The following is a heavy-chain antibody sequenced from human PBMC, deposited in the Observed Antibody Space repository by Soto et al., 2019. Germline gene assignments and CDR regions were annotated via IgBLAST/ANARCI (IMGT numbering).Heavy chain of an antibody. V-gene: IGHV3-23*01. D-gene: IGHD3-3*01. J-gene: IGHJ6*03. CDR2: ISGSGGST. Sequence: GESLKISCAASGFTFSSYAMSWVRQAPGKGLEWVSAISGSGGSTYYADSVKGRFTISRDNSKNTLYLQMNSLRAEDTAVYYCARMGSDYDFWSGYGGPRAPHYYYYMDVWGKGTTVTVSS. CDR3: ARMGSDYDFWSGYGGPRAPHYYYYMDV. CDR1: GFTFSSYA.